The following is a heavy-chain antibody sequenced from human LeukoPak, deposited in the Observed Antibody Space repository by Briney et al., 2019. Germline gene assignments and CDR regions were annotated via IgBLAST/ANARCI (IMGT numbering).Heavy chain of an antibody. CDR3: ARVSSGWFDY. CDR1: GFTFSIYE. CDR2: ISHTGSTI. V-gene: IGHV3-48*03. J-gene: IGHJ4*02. Sequence: GGSLRLSCVVSGFTFSIYEMNWVRQAPGKGLEWVSYISHTGSTIYYADSVRGRFAISRDNAKNSLYLQMNSLRAEDTAVYYCARVSSGWFDYWGQGTLVTVSS. D-gene: IGHD6-19*01.